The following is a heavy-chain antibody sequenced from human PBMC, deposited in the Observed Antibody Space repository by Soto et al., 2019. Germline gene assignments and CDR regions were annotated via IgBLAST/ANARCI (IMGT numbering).Heavy chain of an antibody. CDR3: ARFMGRQTVGRGNLINPGYYYGMDV. CDR2: IYYSGST. D-gene: IGHD2-15*01. J-gene: IGHJ6*02. Sequence: SETLSLTCTVSGGSISSYHWSWIRQPPGKGLEWIGYIYYSGSTNYNPSLKSRVTISVDTSKNQFSLKLSSVTAADTAVYYCARFMGRQTVGRGNLINPGYYYGMDVWGQGTTVTVSS. CDR1: GGSISSYH. V-gene: IGHV4-59*01.